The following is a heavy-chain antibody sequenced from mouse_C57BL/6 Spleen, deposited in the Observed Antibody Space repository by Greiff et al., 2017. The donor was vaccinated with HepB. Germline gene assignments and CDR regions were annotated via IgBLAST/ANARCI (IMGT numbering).Heavy chain of an antibody. CDR2: INPNYGTT. CDR1: GYSFTDYN. Sequence: EVQLKESGPELVKPGASVKISCKASGYSFTDYNMNWVKQSNGKSLEWIGVINPNYGTTSYNQKFKGKATLTVDQSSSTAYMQLNSLTSEDSAVYYCARGGNYYGSPYWYFDVWGTGTTVTVSS. V-gene: IGHV1-39*01. CDR3: ARGGNYYGSPYWYFDV. D-gene: IGHD1-1*01. J-gene: IGHJ1*03.